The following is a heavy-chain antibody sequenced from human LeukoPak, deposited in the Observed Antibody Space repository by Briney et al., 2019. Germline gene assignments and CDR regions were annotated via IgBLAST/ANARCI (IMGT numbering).Heavy chain of an antibody. J-gene: IGHJ5*02. CDR2: VHYSGST. CDR3: AWWTDFGNWFGP. Sequence: PSETLSLTCTVSGGSLSSYYWSWMRQPPGKGLEWIGYVHYSGSTNYNPPLKSRVTIPVDTSKNQFSLKVSSVTAADTAVYYCAWWTDFGNWFGPWGQGTLVTVSS. D-gene: IGHD4-17*01. V-gene: IGHV4-59*01. CDR1: GGSLSSYY.